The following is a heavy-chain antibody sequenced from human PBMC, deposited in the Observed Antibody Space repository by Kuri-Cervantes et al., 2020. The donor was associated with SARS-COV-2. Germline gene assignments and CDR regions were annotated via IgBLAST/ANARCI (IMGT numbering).Heavy chain of an antibody. J-gene: IGHJ4*02. CDR2: IKQDGSEK. V-gene: IGHV3-7*01. CDR1: GFTFSSYW. D-gene: IGHD2-8*01. Sequence: GESLKISCAASGFTFSSYWMSWVRQAPGKGLEWVANIKQDGSEKYYADSVKGRFTISRDNSKNTLYLQMNSLRAEDTAVYYCARGCERRTNGVCYGQQPDYWGQGTLVTVSS. CDR3: ARGCERRTNGVCYGQQPDY.